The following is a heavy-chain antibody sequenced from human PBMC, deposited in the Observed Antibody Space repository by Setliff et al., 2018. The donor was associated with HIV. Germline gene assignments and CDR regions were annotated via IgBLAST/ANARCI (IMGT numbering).Heavy chain of an antibody. D-gene: IGHD1-26*01. Sequence: PSETLSLTCTVSGGSISSHYWSWIRQPPGKGLEWIGYIYSTGSTNYNPSLKSRVTISVDTSKNQFSLQLSSVTAADTAVYYCARVQWDLLYVPDAFDIWGQGITVTVSS. CDR2: IYSTGST. CDR1: GGSISSHY. J-gene: IGHJ3*02. V-gene: IGHV4-59*11. CDR3: ARVQWDLLYVPDAFDI.